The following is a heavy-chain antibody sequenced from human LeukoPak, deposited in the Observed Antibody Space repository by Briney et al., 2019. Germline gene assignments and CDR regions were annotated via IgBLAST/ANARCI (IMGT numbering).Heavy chain of an antibody. V-gene: IGHV3-23*01. Sequence: PGGSLRLSCAASGFTFSSYAMSWVRQAPGKGLEWVSAISGSGGSTYYADSVKGRFTISRDNSKNTLYLQMNSLRAEDTAVYYCAKQGGRRDGYKSAGLDAFDIWGQGTMVTVSS. CDR2: ISGSGGST. J-gene: IGHJ3*02. CDR3: AKQGGRRDGYKSAGLDAFDI. CDR1: GFTFSSYA. D-gene: IGHD5-24*01.